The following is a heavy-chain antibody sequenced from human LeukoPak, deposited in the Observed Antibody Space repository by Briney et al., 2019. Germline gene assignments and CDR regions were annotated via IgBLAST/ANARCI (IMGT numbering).Heavy chain of an antibody. CDR1: GFTFSAYA. Sequence: GGSLRLSCEASGFTFSAYAMTWVRQAPGKGLEWVGRIKRKTDGGTTDYAAPVKGRFTISRDDSKNTLYLQMNSLKTEDTAVYYCTTDIAVAGTFFDYWGQGTLVTVSS. V-gene: IGHV3-15*01. CDR3: TTDIAVAGTFFDY. CDR2: IKRKTDGGTT. D-gene: IGHD6-19*01. J-gene: IGHJ4*02.